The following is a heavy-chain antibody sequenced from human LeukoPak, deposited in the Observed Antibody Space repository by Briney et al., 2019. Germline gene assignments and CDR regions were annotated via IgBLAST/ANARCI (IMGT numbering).Heavy chain of an antibody. Sequence: SETLSLTCAVYGGSFSGYYWSWIRQPPGKGLEWIGEINHSGSTNYNPSLKSRVTISVDTSKNQFSLKLSSVTAADTAVYYCARGASWYVMRPFDYWGQGTLVTVSS. CDR2: INHSGST. CDR3: ARGASWYVMRPFDY. V-gene: IGHV4-34*01. J-gene: IGHJ4*02. D-gene: IGHD2-2*01. CDR1: GGSFSGYY.